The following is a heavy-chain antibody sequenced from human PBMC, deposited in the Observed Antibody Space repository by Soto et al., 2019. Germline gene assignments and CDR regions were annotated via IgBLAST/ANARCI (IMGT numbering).Heavy chain of an antibody. CDR3: ARGSSWIRKYYFDY. J-gene: IGHJ4*02. Sequence: PSETLSLTCAVYGGSFSGYYWGWIRQPPGEGLEWIGEINHSGSTNYNPSLKSRVTISVDTSKNQFSLKLSSVTAADTAVYYCARGSSWIRKYYFDYWGQGTLVTVSS. CDR1: GGSFSGYY. CDR2: INHSGST. V-gene: IGHV4-34*01. D-gene: IGHD5-18*01.